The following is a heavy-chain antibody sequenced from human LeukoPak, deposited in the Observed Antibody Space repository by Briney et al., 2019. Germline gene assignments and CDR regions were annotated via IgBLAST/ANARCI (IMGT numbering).Heavy chain of an antibody. D-gene: IGHD3-22*01. J-gene: IGHJ3*02. V-gene: IGHV4-34*01. CDR3: ARRYYYEIDI. CDR2: INHSGST. Sequence: SETLSLTCTVSGGSISSYYWSWIRQPPGKGLEWIGEINHSGSTNYNPSLKSRVTISVDTSKNQFSLKLSSVTAADTAVYYCARRYYYEIDIWGQGTMVTVSS. CDR1: GGSISSYY.